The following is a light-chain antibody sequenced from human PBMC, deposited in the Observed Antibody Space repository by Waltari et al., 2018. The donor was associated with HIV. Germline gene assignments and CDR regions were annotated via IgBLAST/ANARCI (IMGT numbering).Light chain of an antibody. CDR3: QQYGGSPRT. CDR1: QSISSSS. J-gene: IGKJ1*01. Sequence: ETVLTPSPGTLSLSPGERATLSCRASQSISSSSLPWYQQKPGQAPRLLIYVASSRATGIPDRFSGSGSGTDFTLTISRLEPEDFAVYYCQQYGGSPRTFGQGTKVEIK. V-gene: IGKV3-20*01. CDR2: VAS.